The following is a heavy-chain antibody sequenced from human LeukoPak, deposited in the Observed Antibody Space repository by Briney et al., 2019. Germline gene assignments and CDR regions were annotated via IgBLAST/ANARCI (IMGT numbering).Heavy chain of an antibody. V-gene: IGHV1-18*01. Sequence: EASVKVSCKASGYTFTRYGISWVRQAPGQGLEWMGWISAYNGNTNYAQKLQGRVTMTTDTSTSTAYMELRSLRSDDTAVYYCARARYSSSWVDWFDPWGQGTLVTVSS. D-gene: IGHD6-13*01. CDR1: GYTFTRYG. CDR3: ARARYSSSWVDWFDP. CDR2: ISAYNGNT. J-gene: IGHJ5*02.